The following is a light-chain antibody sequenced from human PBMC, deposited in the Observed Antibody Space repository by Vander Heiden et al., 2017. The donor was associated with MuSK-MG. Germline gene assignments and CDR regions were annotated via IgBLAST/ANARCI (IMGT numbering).Light chain of an antibody. V-gene: IGLV1-40*01. Sequence: SVLTPPPSSSAPPQQGNTITSSGGSSYIRASNDVHWYQQLPGTAPKLLIYENSNRPSGVPDRFSGSKSGTSASLGITGLQAGDEADYYCQSCDSSLSGVVFGGGTKLTVL. CDR1: SSYIRASND. J-gene: IGLJ3*02. CDR2: ENS. CDR3: QSCDSSLSGVV.